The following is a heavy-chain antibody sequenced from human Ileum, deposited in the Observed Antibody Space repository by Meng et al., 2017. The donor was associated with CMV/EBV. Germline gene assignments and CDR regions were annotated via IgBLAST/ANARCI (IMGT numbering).Heavy chain of an antibody. CDR3: AKDLSTGTIRPSSYCFYGLDV. J-gene: IGHJ6*02. D-gene: IGHD1-7*01. Sequence: GGSLRLSCAGSGFTFDDHAMHWVRQAPGKGLEWVAGVSRDSVNIGYADSVKGRFTISRDNAKNSLYLQMNSLKTEDTALYHCAKDLSTGTIRPSSYCFYGLDVWGQGTTVTVSS. V-gene: IGHV3-9*01. CDR1: GFTFDDHA. CDR2: VSRDSVNI.